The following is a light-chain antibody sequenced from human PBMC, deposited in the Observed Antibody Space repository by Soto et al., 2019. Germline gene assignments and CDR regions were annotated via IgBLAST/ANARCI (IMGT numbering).Light chain of an antibody. V-gene: IGKV4-1*01. CDR1: QSVLYSSNNKNY. Sequence: DIVMTQSPDSLAVSLGERATINCKSSQSVLYSSNNKNYLAWYQQKPGQPPKLLIYWASTRESGVPDRFSGSGSGTDFTLTTSSLQAEDVAVYYRQQYYSVPYTFGQGTKVELK. CDR2: WAS. J-gene: IGKJ2*01. CDR3: QQYYSVPYT.